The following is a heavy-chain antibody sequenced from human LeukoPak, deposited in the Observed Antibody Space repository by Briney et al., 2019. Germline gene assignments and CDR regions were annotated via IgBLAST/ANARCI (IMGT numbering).Heavy chain of an antibody. V-gene: IGHV4-34*01. CDR1: GGSFSGYY. CDR2: INHSGST. J-gene: IGHJ4*02. Sequence: SETLSLTCAVYGGSFSGYYWSWIRQPPGKGLEWIGEINHSGSTNYNPSLKSRVTISVDTSKNQFSLKLSSVTAADTAVYYCARRDSRGYWHYDYWGQGTLVTVSS. CDR3: ARRDSRGYWHYDY. D-gene: IGHD3-22*01.